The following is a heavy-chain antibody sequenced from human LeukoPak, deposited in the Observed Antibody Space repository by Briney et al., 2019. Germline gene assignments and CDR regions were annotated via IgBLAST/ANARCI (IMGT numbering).Heavy chain of an antibody. CDR2: IRSDGSDT. CDR1: GFTFSDTW. CDR3: ARSINAFDI. Sequence: GGSLRLSCAASGFTFSDTWMHWVRQAPGKGLVWVSRIRSDGSDTRYAESVKGRFTISRDNAKNTLYLQMNSLRAEDTAVYYCARSINAFDIWGQGTMVTVSS. V-gene: IGHV3-74*01. D-gene: IGHD3-9*01. J-gene: IGHJ3*02.